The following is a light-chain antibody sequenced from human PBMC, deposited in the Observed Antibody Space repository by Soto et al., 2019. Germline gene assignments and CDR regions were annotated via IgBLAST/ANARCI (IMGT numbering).Light chain of an antibody. CDR2: EVT. J-gene: IGLJ1*01. Sequence: QSVLTQPPSASGSPGQSVAISCTGTSSDVGGYNFVSWYQQHPGKAPKLMIYEVTKRPSGVPDRFSGSKSGNTASLTVSGLQAEDEADYYCCSYEGNHLYGFGTGTKVTVL. CDR3: CSYEGNHLYG. CDR1: SSDVGGYNF. V-gene: IGLV2-8*01.